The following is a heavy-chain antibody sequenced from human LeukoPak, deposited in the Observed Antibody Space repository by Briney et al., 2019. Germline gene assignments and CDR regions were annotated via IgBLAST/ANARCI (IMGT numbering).Heavy chain of an antibody. CDR2: IKSKTDGGTT. D-gene: IGHD5-18*01. J-gene: IGHJ3*02. V-gene: IGHV3-15*07. CDR3: TTDKRDGGYSYGPDAFDI. Sequence: GGSLRLSCVASVLTFSNAWMNWVRQAGGRGLAWVGRIKSKTDGGTTDYAARVKGRFTISRDDSKNSLYLQMNSLKTVDTAVYYCTTDKRDGGYSYGPDAFDIWGQGTMVTVSS. CDR1: VLTFSNAW.